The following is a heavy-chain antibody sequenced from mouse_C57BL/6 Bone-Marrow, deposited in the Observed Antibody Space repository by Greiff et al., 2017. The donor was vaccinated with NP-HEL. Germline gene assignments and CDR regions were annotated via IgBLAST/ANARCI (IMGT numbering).Heavy chain of an antibody. D-gene: IGHD2-4*01. J-gene: IGHJ1*03. CDR3: ARPFYYDHWYFDV. CDR2: INPGSGGT. V-gene: IGHV1-54*01. CDR1: GYAFTNYL. Sequence: VQLQESGAELVRPGTSVKVSCKASGYAFTNYLIEWVKQRPGQGLEWIGVINPGSGGTNYNEKFKGKATLTADKSSSTAYMQLSSLTSEDSAVYFCARPFYYDHWYFDVWGTGTTVTVSS.